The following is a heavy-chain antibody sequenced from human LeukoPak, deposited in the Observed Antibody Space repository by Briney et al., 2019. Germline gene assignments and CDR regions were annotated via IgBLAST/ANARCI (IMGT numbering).Heavy chain of an antibody. CDR2: IKQDGSEK. CDR1: GFTFSSYW. V-gene: IGHV3-7*01. J-gene: IGHJ6*02. D-gene: IGHD2-15*01. CDR3: ARGAYCSGGSCYSEYYGMDV. Sequence: GGPLRLSCAASGFTFSSYWMSWVRQAPGKGLEWVANIKQDGSEKYYVDSVKGRFTISRDNAKNSLYLQMNSLRAEDTAVYYCARGAYCSGGSCYSEYYGMDVWGQGTTVTVSS.